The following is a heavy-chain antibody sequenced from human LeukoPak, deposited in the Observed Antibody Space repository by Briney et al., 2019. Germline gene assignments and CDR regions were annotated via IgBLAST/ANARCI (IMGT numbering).Heavy chain of an antibody. V-gene: IGHV1-2*02. D-gene: IGHD6-13*01. CDR3: ARWDVLVSYFDY. J-gene: IGHJ4*02. Sequence: GASVKVSCEASGYTFTGYYMHWVRQAPGQGLEWMGWINPNSGGTNYAQKFQGRVTMTRDTSISTAYMELSRLRSDDTAVYYCARWDVLVSYFDYWGQGTLVTVSS. CDR2: INPNSGGT. CDR1: GYTFTGYY.